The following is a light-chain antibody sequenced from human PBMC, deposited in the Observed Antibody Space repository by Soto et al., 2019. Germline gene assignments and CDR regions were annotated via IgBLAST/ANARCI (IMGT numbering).Light chain of an antibody. CDR3: FSCTSHSCHYV. CDR2: EVT. V-gene: IGLV2-14*01. J-gene: IGLJ1*01. Sequence: QSALTQPASVSGSPGQSITISCTGTISDVGGHGYVSWYQQHPGKAPKLMIYEVTYRPSGVSDRFSGSKSGNTASLTISGLQAEDEADYYCFSCTSHSCHYVFGTGTKLTVL. CDR1: ISDVGGHGY.